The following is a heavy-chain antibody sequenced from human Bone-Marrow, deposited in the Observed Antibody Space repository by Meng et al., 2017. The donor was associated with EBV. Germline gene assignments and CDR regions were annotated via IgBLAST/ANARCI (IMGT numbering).Heavy chain of an antibody. CDR1: GGPTSSRNW. J-gene: IGHJ4*02. CDR3: ARYSSSFFDY. D-gene: IGHD6-6*01. Sequence: GPGLVKPPGILSLTCAVSGGPTSSRNWWGWVGQPPGKGLEWIGEIYHSGSTNYNPSLKSRVTRSVDKSKTQFSLKLRSVTAADTAVYYCARYSSSFFDYWGQGTLVTAPQ. CDR2: IYHSGST. V-gene: IGHV4-4*03.